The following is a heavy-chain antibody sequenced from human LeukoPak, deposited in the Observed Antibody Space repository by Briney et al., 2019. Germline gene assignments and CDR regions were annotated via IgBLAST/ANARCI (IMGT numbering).Heavy chain of an antibody. V-gene: IGHV1-69*13. CDR1: GVTSSSYV. CDR2: IIPILEIS. D-gene: IGHD3-16*01. Sequence: GASVKVSCKASGVTSSSYVISWLRQAPGQGLEWVGGIIPILEISNCAQKFQGRVTMTADGSTSIAYMELSSLTSEDTAVYYCATGGSTAYYRYDYWGHGTLVTVSS. CDR3: ATGGSTAYYRYDY. J-gene: IGHJ4*01.